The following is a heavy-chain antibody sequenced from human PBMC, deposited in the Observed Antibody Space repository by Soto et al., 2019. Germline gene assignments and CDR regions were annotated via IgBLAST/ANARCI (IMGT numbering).Heavy chain of an antibody. CDR1: GYTFTSYA. CDR2: INAGNGNT. V-gene: IGHV1-3*01. J-gene: IGHJ4*02. CDR3: ARDLFDSLWGEDY. D-gene: IGHD3-16*01. Sequence: GASVKVSCKASGYTFTSYAMHWVRQAPGQRLEWMGWINAGNGNTKYSQKFQGRVTITRDTSASTAYMELSSLRSEDTAVYYCARDLFDSLWGEDYWGQGTLVTVSS.